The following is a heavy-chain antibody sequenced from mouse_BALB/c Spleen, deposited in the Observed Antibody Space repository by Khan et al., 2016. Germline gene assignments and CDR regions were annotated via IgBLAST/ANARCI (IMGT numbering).Heavy chain of an antibody. CDR1: GFTFSSFG. Sequence: EVELVESGGGLVQPGGSRKLSCTASGFTFSSFGMHWVRQAPEKGLEWVAFISGGSGTFYYADTVKGRFTISRDNPKNTLFLQMASLRSEDTAMYYCARDGALYYYGSDWYFDVWGTGTTVTVSS. D-gene: IGHD1-1*01. V-gene: IGHV5-17*02. J-gene: IGHJ1*03. CDR3: ARDGALYYYGSDWYFDV. CDR2: ISGGSGTF.